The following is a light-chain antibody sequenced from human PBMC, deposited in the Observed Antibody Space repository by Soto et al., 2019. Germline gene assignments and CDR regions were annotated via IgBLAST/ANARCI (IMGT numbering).Light chain of an antibody. CDR2: EES. CDR3: QQVKSYPRT. J-gene: IGKJ4*01. CDR1: QAITNN. Sequence: DIHLTQSPSSLSASVGGRVTITCRASQAITNNLAWYQQKPGNPPRLLIYEESTLHSGVPSRFSGRKVGTQFILTIDSLQPEDFATYYCQQVKSYPRTFGGGTKVDIK. V-gene: IGKV1-9*01.